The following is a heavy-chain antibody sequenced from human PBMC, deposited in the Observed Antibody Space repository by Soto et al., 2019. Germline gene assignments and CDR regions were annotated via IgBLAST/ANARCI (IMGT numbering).Heavy chain of an antibody. J-gene: IGHJ6*02. Sequence: GGSLRLSCAASGFIFTSYGMHWVRQAPGKGLEWMALILHDGSAEYYADSVKGRFSISRDNSKNTLYLQMNSLTAEDTAVYYCARSRDGYSFYFYYGMDGWGQGTTVTVSS. CDR1: GFIFTSYG. CDR2: ILHDGSAE. D-gene: IGHD4-4*01. CDR3: ARSRDGYSFYFYYGMDG. V-gene: IGHV3-30*03.